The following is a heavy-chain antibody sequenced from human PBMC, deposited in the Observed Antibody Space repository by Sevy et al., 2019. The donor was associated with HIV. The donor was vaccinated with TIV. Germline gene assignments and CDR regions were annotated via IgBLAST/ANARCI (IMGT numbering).Heavy chain of an antibody. CDR1: GFTLKSFT. J-gene: IGHJ4*02. CDR2: ISATGGST. D-gene: IGHD2-21*02. Sequence: GGSLRLSCAASGFTLKSFTIIWFPKPPGKGLNWFASISATGGSTYYPDSVKGRFTISIDVSKGTLNLQMNSLTAEDTAIFYCAKTLQKLPFHPHYFDYWGQGTLVTVSS. CDR3: AKTLQKLPFHPHYFDY. V-gene: IGHV3-23*01.